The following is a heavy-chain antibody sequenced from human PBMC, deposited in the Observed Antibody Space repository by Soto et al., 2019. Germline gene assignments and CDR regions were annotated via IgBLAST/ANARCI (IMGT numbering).Heavy chain of an antibody. CDR1: GFTFSTYA. D-gene: IGHD3-9*01. Sequence: GGSLRLSCAASGFTFSTYAMSWVRQAPRKGLEWVSAISGNGGDYTYYADSVKGRFTISRDNAKNSLYLQMNSLRAEDTAVYYCARDLLSGLRYIGWVHGMDVWGKGTTVTVSS. CDR2: ISGNGGDYT. J-gene: IGHJ6*04. V-gene: IGHV3-23*01. CDR3: ARDLLSGLRYIGWVHGMDV.